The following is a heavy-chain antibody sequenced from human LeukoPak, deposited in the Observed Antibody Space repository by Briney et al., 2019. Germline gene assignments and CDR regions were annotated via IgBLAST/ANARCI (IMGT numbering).Heavy chain of an antibody. D-gene: IGHD4-23*01. Sequence: GGSLRLSCAASGFTFSSYAMTWVRQAPGKGLEWVSVISGSGGTTYHADSVKGRFTISRDNSKNTLYLQMNSLRAEDTAVYYCAKTEGRGTTVAQRPNDYWGQGTLVTVSS. J-gene: IGHJ4*02. CDR3: AKTEGRGTTVAQRPNDY. V-gene: IGHV3-23*01. CDR1: GFTFSSYA. CDR2: ISGSGGTT.